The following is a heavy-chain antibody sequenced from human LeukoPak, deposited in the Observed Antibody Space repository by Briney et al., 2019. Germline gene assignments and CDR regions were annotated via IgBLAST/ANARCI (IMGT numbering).Heavy chain of an antibody. J-gene: IGHJ4*02. CDR2: ISGSGGST. CDR3: AKDQYYYDSSGYYYE. CDR1: GFTFSSYA. D-gene: IGHD3-22*01. Sequence: QPGGSLRLSCAASGFTFSSYAMSWVRQAPGKGLEWVSAISGSGGSTYYADSVKSRFTISRDNSKNTLYLQMNSLRAEDTAVYYCAKDQYYYDSSGYYYEWGQGTLVTVSS. V-gene: IGHV3-23*01.